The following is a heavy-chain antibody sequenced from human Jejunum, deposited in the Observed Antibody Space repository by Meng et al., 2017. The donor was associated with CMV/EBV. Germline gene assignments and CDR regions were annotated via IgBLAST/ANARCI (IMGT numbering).Heavy chain of an antibody. J-gene: IGHJ4*02. CDR2: MRYDGLNA. CDR1: GVSFSFSA. D-gene: IGHD3-22*01. V-gene: IGHV3-30*02. CDR3: AKDVSMYYYDASGYPGDS. Sequence: QVQLVVSGGGVVQPGGSLSLSGAASGVSFSFSALRWVRQAPGKGLEWVPFMRYDGLNADYSDSVRGRFTISRDISKNTMFLQMNSLRAEDTAVYYCAKDVSMYYYDASGYPGDSWGQGTLVNVSS.